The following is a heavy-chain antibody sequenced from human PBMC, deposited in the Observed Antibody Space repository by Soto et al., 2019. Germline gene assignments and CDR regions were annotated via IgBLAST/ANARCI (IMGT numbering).Heavy chain of an antibody. CDR1: DDSINSDKYY. CDR2: IYYRGNT. J-gene: IGHJ4*02. V-gene: IGHV4-39*01. CDR3: ARLEGLATISYYFDF. D-gene: IGHD3-9*01. Sequence: QLQLQESGPGLVKPSETLSLTCSVSDDSINSDKYYWGWIRQPPGKGLEWIGSIYYRGNTYYNPSLQTPVTITLAKSKSQSSLKLNSVTAADSAVYFCARLEGLATISYYFDFWGPGALVTVSS.